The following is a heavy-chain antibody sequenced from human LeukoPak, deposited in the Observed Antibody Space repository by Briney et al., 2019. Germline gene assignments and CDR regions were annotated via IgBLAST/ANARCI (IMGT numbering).Heavy chain of an antibody. CDR1: GGSISSYY. V-gene: IGHV4-4*07. CDR2: IYTSGST. CDR3: ARSIEAAGRAFDI. J-gene: IGHJ3*02. D-gene: IGHD6-13*01. Sequence: PSETLSLTCTVSGGSISSYYWSWIRQPAGKGLEWVGRIYTSGSTNYNPSLKSRVTMSVDTSKNQFSLNLTSVTAADTAMYYCARSIEAAGRAFDIWGQGTKVSVSS.